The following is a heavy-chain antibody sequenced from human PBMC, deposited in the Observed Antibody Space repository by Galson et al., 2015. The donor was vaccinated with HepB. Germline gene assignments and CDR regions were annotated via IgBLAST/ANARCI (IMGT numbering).Heavy chain of an antibody. CDR2: ISYDGSNK. J-gene: IGHJ4*02. D-gene: IGHD3-22*01. Sequence: SLRLSCAASGFTFSSYGMHWVRQAPGKGLEWVAVISYDGSNKYYADSVKGRFTISRDNSKNTLYLQMNSLRAEYTAVYYCAKVARGGSGYWSFDYWGQGTLVTVSS. CDR3: AKVARGGSGYWSFDY. V-gene: IGHV3-30*18. CDR1: GFTFSSYG.